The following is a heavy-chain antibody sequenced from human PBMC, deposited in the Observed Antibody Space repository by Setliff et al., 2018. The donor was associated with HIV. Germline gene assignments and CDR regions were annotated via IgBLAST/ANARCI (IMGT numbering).Heavy chain of an antibody. J-gene: IGHJ2*01. CDR2: VYYTGST. D-gene: IGHD3-22*01. Sequence: SETLSLTCSVSGGSINNDIYFWTWIRQPPGKGLEWIGYVYYTGSTNYNPSLKSRVTISIDTSKNQFSLKLSSVTAADTAVYYCARHQGKYYDSSGYSGWFFDLWGRGTLVTVSS. V-gene: IGHV4-61*01. CDR1: GGSINNDIYF. CDR3: ARHQGKYYDSSGYSGWFFDL.